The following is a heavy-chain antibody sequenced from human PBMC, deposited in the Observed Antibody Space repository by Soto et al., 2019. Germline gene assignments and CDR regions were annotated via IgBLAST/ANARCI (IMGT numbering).Heavy chain of an antibody. Sequence: SVKVSCKASGFTFTSSAVQWVRQARGQRLEWIGWIVVGSGNTNYAQKFQERVTITRDMSTSTAYMELSSLRSEDTAVYYCAAGGFSIAYYKRGVDPPGYYGMDCWGQGTTVTVSS. CDR3: AAGGFSIAYYKRGVDPPGYYGMDC. V-gene: IGHV1-58*01. D-gene: IGHD3-10*01. CDR2: IVVGSGNT. J-gene: IGHJ6*02. CDR1: GFTFTSSA.